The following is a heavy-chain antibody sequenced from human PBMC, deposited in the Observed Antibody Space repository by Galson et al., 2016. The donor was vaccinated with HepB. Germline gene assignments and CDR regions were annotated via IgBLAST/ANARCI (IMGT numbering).Heavy chain of an antibody. CDR1: GGTFGSYA. D-gene: IGHD2-15*01. V-gene: IGHV1-69*13. CDR3: AREGYCSGGSCFLDY. Sequence: SVKVSCKASGGTFGSYAISWVRQVPGQGLEWMGAIVPIFGTPIYAQNFQGRVTITADESTSTAYMELSSLRSEDTAVYYCAREGYCSGGSCFLDYWGQGTLVTVSS. J-gene: IGHJ4*02. CDR2: IVPIFGTP.